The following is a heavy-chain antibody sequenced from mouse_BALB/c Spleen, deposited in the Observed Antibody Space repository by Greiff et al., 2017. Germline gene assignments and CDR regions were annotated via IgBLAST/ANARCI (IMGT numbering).Heavy chain of an antibody. CDR1: GYSFTSYW. Sequence: QVQLQQPGAELVRPGASVKLSCKASGYSFTSYWMNWVKQRPGQGLEWIGMIHPSASETRLNQKFKDKATLTVDKSSSTAYMQLSSPTSEDSAVYYCARCTYYRYDEDYWGQGTTLTVSS. D-gene: IGHD2-14*01. V-gene: IGHV1-61*01. CDR2: IHPSASET. J-gene: IGHJ2*01. CDR3: ARCTYYRYDEDY.